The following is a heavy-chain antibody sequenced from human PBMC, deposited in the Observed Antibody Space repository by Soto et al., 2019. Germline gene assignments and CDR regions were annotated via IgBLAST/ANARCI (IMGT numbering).Heavy chain of an antibody. J-gene: IGHJ5*02. V-gene: IGHV1-69*06. CDR1: GGTFSSYA. CDR2: IIPIFGTA. D-gene: IGHD3-22*01. CDR3: ARGKIYDSSGYYFPGPNWFDP. Sequence: AASVKVSCKASGGTFSSYAISWVRQAPGQGLEWMGGIIPIFGTANYAQKFQGRVTITADKSTSTAYMELSSLRSEDTAVYYCARGKIYDSSGYYFPGPNWFDPWGQGTLVTVSS.